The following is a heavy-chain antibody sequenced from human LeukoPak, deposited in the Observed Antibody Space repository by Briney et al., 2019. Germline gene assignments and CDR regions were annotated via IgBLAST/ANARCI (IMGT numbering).Heavy chain of an antibody. J-gene: IGHJ4*02. CDR2: INPNSGDT. CDR3: AASYDFWGGYLNHDY. D-gene: IGHD3-3*01. CDR1: GYTFTGYY. Sequence: ASVKISCKASGYTFTGYYMHWVRQAPGQGLEWMGWINPNSGDTNYAQKLQGRVTMTRDTSISTAYMELSRLKSDDTAVYYCAASYDFWGGYLNHDYWGQGTLVTVSS. V-gene: IGHV1-2*02.